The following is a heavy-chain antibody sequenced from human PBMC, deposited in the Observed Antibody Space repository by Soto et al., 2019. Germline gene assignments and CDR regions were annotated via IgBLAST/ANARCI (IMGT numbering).Heavy chain of an antibody. CDR3: AMVDVYVTPSPQDV. J-gene: IGHJ6*02. Sequence: QVQLVQSRAEVKNPGASVKVSCKASGYSFTRYGIAWSRQAPGQGLEWMGWINTYHGNTNYAQNLQGRVTLTTDTSTSTAYMELTSLRSNDTAIYYCAMVDVYVTPSPQDVWGQVTTVIVSS. V-gene: IGHV1-18*01. D-gene: IGHD3-16*01. CDR2: INTYHGNT. CDR1: GYSFTRYG.